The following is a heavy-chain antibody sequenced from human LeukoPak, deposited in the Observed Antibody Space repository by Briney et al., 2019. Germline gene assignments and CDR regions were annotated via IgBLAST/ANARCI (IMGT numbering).Heavy chain of an antibody. J-gene: IGHJ4*02. Sequence: KAGGSLRLSCAASGFTFSSYSMNWVRQAPGKGLEWVSSISSSSSYIYYADSVKGRFTISRDNAKNSLYLQMNSLRAEDTAVYYCAREPEYYYDSSGYSQGGWGQGTLVTVSS. CDR3: AREPEYYYDSSGYSQGG. D-gene: IGHD3-22*01. V-gene: IGHV3-21*01. CDR2: ISSSSSYI. CDR1: GFTFSSYS.